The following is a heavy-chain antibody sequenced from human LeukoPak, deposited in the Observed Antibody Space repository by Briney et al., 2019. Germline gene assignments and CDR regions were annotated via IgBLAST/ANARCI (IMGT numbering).Heavy chain of an antibody. J-gene: IGHJ2*01. CDR1: GFTFSSYV. CDR3: AKEGYKYWYFDL. Sequence: PGGSLRLSCAASGFTFSSYVMSWVRQAPGKGLEWVSAISGGGDNTYYPDSVKGRFTVSRDNSKNTLYLQMNSLRVEDTAIYYCAKEGYKYWYFDLWGRGTLVTVSS. D-gene: IGHD5-24*01. V-gene: IGHV3-23*01. CDR2: ISGGGDNT.